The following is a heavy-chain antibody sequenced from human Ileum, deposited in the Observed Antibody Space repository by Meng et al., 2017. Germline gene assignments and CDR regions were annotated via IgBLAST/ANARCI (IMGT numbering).Heavy chain of an antibody. CDR2: IIPILNAS. J-gene: IGHJ5*02. D-gene: IGHD2-15*01. Sequence: QVQLVQSGAEVKYPGSSVTFSCKASGGAFSSSASGWLRQAPGRGLEWMGWIIPILNASTYAQNFKGRVTLSADMATTTVYMELSSLTSDDTAVYFCARDCSGGGCFDPWGQGTRVTGSS. V-gene: IGHV1-69*10. CDR1: GGAFSSSA. CDR3: ARDCSGGGCFDP.